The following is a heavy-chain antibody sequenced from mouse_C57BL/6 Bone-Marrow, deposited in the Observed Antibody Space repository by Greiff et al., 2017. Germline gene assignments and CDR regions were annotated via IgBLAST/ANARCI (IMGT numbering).Heavy chain of an antibody. CDR2: IRTKANGSTS. V-gene: IGHV7-3*01. CDR3: ARALLQRLDFDV. CDR1: GFTFTDYY. Sequence: EVQLLQSGGGLVQPGGSLSLSCAASGFTFTDYYMSWVRQPPGKALEWLGFIRTKANGSTSEHSSSVKGRFTISRATSQSILYLQMHALSAEASPTYYCARALLQRLDFDVWGTGTTVTVSS. J-gene: IGHJ1*03. D-gene: IGHD1-1*01.